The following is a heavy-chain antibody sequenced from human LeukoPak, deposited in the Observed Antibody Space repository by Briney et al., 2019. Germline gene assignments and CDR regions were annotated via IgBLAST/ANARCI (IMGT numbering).Heavy chain of an antibody. CDR1: GGSIINYA. V-gene: IGHV4-4*07. J-gene: IGHJ3*02. CDR3: ARRFNSGNDDVFDI. Sequence: SETLSLTCSVSGGSIINYAWNWIRQPAGKGLEWIGRIVTSGNTDCNPSLRSRVTMSVDPSKNQFSLKLNSLTAADTAVYYCARRFNSGNDDVFDIWGQGTLVAVSS. D-gene: IGHD1-1*01. CDR2: IVTSGNT.